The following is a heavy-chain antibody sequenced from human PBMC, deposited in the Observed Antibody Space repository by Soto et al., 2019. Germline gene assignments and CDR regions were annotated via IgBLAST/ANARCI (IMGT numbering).Heavy chain of an antibody. Sequence: ASVKVSCKASGYTFTSHYMHWVRQAPGQGIEWMRIINHSGGSTSYAQKFKGRVTMTRDTSTSTVHLELSSLRSEDTAVYFFASSSDCSGGSCYSYYFDYWGQGTLVTVSS. D-gene: IGHD2-15*01. J-gene: IGHJ4*02. CDR2: INHSGGST. V-gene: IGHV1-46*01. CDR1: GYTFTSHY. CDR3: ASSSDCSGGSCYSYYFDY.